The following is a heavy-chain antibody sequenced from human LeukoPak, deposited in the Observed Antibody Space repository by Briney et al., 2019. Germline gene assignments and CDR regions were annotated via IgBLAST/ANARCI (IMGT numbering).Heavy chain of an antibody. V-gene: IGHV3-21*01. J-gene: IGHJ4*02. D-gene: IGHD6-13*01. CDR3: ARDKAAAGDY. CDR1: GFTFSSYV. Sequence: KSGGSLRLSCAASGFTFSSYVMNWVRQAPGKGLEWVSSIGSSSSYIYYADSVKGRFTISRDNSKNTLYLQMNSLRAEDTAVYYCARDKAAAGDYWGQGTLVTVSS. CDR2: IGSSSSYI.